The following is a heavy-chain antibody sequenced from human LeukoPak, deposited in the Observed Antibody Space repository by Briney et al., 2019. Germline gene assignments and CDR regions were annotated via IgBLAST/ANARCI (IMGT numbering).Heavy chain of an antibody. D-gene: IGHD3-10*01. Sequence: ASVKVSCKASGYTFTSYDINWVRQATGQGLEWMGWINPNSGGTNYAQKFQGRVTMTRDTSISTAYMELSRLRSDDTAVYYCASPSPLYYYGSGSFANWGQGTLVTVSS. CDR2: INPNSGGT. J-gene: IGHJ4*02. V-gene: IGHV1-2*02. CDR3: ASPSPLYYYGSGSFAN. CDR1: GYTFTSYD.